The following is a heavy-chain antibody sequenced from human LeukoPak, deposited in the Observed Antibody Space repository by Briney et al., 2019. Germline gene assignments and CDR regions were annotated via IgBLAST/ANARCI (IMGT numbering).Heavy chain of an antibody. V-gene: IGHV3-30*02. CDR3: AKDYSRDGYYADTFHI. CDR2: IRYDGSNK. CDR1: GFTFSSYG. J-gene: IGHJ3*02. Sequence: GGSLRLSCAASGFTFSSYGMHWVRQAPGKGLEWVAFIRYDGSNKYYADSVKGRFTISRDNSKNTLYLQMNSLRVEDTAVYYCAKDYSRDGYYADTFHIWGRGTMVTVSS. D-gene: IGHD3-3*01.